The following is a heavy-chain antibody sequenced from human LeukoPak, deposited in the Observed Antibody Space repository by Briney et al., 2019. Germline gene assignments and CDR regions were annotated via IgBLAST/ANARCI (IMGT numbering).Heavy chain of an antibody. Sequence: SETLSLTCAVSGGSISNTGYFWGWIRQPPGKGPEWIGVVHPGGDTFYNPSLESRVTISMDTSKSLLSLKVTSMTAADTAVYYCARQAGAGSRWDYFDYWGQGTLVTVSS. CDR3: ARQAGAGSRWDYFDY. CDR2: VHPGGDT. J-gene: IGHJ4*02. D-gene: IGHD4/OR15-4a*01. CDR1: GGSISNTGYF. V-gene: IGHV4-39*01.